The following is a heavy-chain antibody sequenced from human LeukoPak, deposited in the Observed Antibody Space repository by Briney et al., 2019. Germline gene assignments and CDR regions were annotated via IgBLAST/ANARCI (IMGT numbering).Heavy chain of an antibody. Sequence: SVKVSCKASGGTFGSYAISWVRQAPGQGLEWMGGIIPIFGTANYAQKFQSRVTITADESTSTAYMELSSLRSEDTAVYYCAREEGVYGGPDYWGQGTLVTVSS. CDR1: GGTFGSYA. CDR2: IIPIFGTA. J-gene: IGHJ4*02. CDR3: AREEGVYGGPDY. V-gene: IGHV1-69*13. D-gene: IGHD4-23*01.